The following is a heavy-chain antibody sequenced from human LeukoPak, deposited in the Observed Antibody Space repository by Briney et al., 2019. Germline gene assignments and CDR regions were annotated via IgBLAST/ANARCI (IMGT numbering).Heavy chain of an antibody. D-gene: IGHD3-3*01. CDR3: ARGITIFGVVIMFYYGMDV. V-gene: IGHV1-8*02. Sequence: ASVKVSCKASGYTFTGYYMHWVRQAPGQGLEWMGWINPNSGNTGYAQKFQGRVTMTRNTSISTAYMELSSLRSEDTAVYYCARGITIFGVVIMFYYGMDVWGQGTTVTVSS. CDR2: INPNSGNT. CDR1: GYTFTGYY. J-gene: IGHJ6*02.